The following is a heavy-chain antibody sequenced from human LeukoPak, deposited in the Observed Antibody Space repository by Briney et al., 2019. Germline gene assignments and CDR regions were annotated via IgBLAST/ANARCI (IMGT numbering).Heavy chain of an antibody. D-gene: IGHD6-6*01. CDR2: IIPIFGTA. CDR1: GGTFSSYA. V-gene: IGHV1-69*01. J-gene: IGHJ6*03. CDR3: ARGGSIAARGGHMDV. Sequence: SVKVSCKASGGTFSSYAISWVRQAPGQGLEWMGGIIPIFGTANYAQKFQGRVTITADESTSTAYIELSSLRSEDTAVYYCARGGSIAARGGHMDVWGKGTTVTVSS.